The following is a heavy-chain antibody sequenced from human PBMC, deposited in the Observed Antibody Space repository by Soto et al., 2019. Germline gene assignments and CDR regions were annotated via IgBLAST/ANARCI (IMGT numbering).Heavy chain of an antibody. D-gene: IGHD2-15*01. V-gene: IGHV4-30-4*01. CDR3: ATMGTPATGLYYFDY. CDR2: ISYSGSA. J-gene: IGHJ4*02. CDR1: GGSISSGNYY. Sequence: SETLSLTCTVSGGSISSGNYYWSWIRQPPGKGLEWIGFISYSGSAYYNPSLKSRVTISVDASKNQFSLNLSFVTAADTAVYYCATMGTPATGLYYFDYWGQGTLVTVSS.